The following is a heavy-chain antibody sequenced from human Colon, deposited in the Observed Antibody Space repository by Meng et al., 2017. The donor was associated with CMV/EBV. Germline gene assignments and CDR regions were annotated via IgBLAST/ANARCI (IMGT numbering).Heavy chain of an antibody. CDR3: AKRETRIDDSSGYWG. V-gene: IGHV4-39*01. CDR1: GGSISSSSYY. D-gene: IGHD3-22*01. J-gene: IGHJ4*02. CDR2: MYYSGST. Sequence: GSLRLSCTVSGGSISSSSYYWGWIRQPPGKGLEWIGNMYYSGSTYYNPSLKSRVTISVDTSKNRFSLKLSSVTAADTAVYYCAKRETRIDDSSGYWGWGQGTRVTVSS.